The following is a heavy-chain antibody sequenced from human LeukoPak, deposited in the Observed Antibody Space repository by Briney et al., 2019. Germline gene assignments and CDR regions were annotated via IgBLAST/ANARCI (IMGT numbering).Heavy chain of an antibody. V-gene: IGHV3-23*01. CDR2: ISGSGGST. D-gene: IGHD3-10*01. Sequence: GGSLRLSCAASGFTFSSYAMSWVRQAPGKGLEWVSAISGSGGSTYYADSVKGRFTISRDNSKNTLYLQMNSLRAEDTAVYYCAKGRSSGSYYTLFDYWGPGTLVTVSS. CDR1: GFTFSSYA. J-gene: IGHJ4*02. CDR3: AKGRSSGSYYTLFDY.